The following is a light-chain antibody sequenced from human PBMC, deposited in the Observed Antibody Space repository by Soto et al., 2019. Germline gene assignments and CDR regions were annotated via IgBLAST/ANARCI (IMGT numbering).Light chain of an antibody. CDR3: HQDNGYGT. J-gene: IGKJ1*01. Sequence: EIVLTKNQGTLSLSPGERATFSCRASQSVSSNYLAWYQQKPGQAPRLLIYGASSRATGIPDRFSGSGSGTDFTLTISRLEPEDFATYYCHQDNGYGTFCQGTNV. CDR2: GAS. V-gene: IGKV3-20*01. CDR1: QSVSSNY.